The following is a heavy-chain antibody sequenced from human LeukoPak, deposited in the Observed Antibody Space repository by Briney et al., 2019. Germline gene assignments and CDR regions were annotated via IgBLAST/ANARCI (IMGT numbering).Heavy chain of an antibody. Sequence: GGSLRLSCAASGFTFSSYAMSWVRQAPGKGLEWLSAISGSGGSTYYADSVKGRFTISRDNSKNTLYLQMNSLRAEDTAVYDCAKAMYYYGSGSYYASGYWGQGTLVTVSS. J-gene: IGHJ4*02. D-gene: IGHD3-10*01. CDR2: ISGSGGST. CDR1: GFTFSSYA. CDR3: AKAMYYYGSGSYYASGY. V-gene: IGHV3-23*01.